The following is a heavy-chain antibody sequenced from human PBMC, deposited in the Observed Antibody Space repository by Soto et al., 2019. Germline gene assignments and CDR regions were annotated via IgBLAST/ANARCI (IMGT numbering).Heavy chain of an antibody. CDR3: ARDLYYYDSSGYPVPYNWFDP. D-gene: IGHD3-22*01. J-gene: IGHJ5*02. CDR1: GGTFSSYA. CDR2: IIPIFGTA. V-gene: IGHV1-69*13. Sequence: VASVKVSCKASGGTFSSYAISWVRQAPGQGLEWMGGIIPIFGTANYAQKFQGRVTITADESTSTAYMELSSLRSEDTAVYYCARDLYYYDSSGYPVPYNWFDPWG.